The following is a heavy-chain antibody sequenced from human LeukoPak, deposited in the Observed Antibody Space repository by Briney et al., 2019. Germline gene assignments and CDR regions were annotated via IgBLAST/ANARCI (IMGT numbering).Heavy chain of an antibody. Sequence: GGSLRLSCAASGFTFSSYGMSWVRQAPGKGLEWVSAISGSGGSTYYADSVKGRFTISRDNSKNTLYLQMNSLRAEDTAVYYCAKGDRNVDTAMAHDYWGQGTLVTVSS. CDR2: ISGSGGST. J-gene: IGHJ4*02. CDR1: GFTFSSYG. D-gene: IGHD5-18*01. CDR3: AKGDRNVDTAMAHDY. V-gene: IGHV3-23*01.